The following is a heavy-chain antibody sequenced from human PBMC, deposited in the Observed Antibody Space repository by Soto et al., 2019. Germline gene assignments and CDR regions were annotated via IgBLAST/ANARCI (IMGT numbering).Heavy chain of an antibody. V-gene: IGHV1-3*01. D-gene: IGHD3-10*01. Sequence: ASVKVSCKASGYTFTSYAMHWVRQAPGQRLEWMGWINAGNGNTNYAQKFQGRVTITADESTSTAYMELSSLRSEDTAVYYCARERITMVRGVNYYYYGMDVWGQGTTVTVSS. CDR3: ARERITMVRGVNYYYYGMDV. CDR1: GYTFTSYA. J-gene: IGHJ6*02. CDR2: INAGNGNT.